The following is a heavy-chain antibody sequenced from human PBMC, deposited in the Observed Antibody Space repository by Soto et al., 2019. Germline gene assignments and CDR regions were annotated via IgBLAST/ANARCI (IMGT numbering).Heavy chain of an antibody. CDR1: GGSFGRYY. CDR2: INHSGST. Sequence: SETLSLSYAVYGGSFGRYYWRWVRQPPGKGLEWIGEINHSGSTNYNPSLKSRVTISVDTSKNQFSLKLSSVTAADTAVYYCASSGIAVAGPFDYWRQGTLVTVYS. J-gene: IGHJ4*02. D-gene: IGHD6-19*01. V-gene: IGHV4-34*01. CDR3: ASSGIAVAGPFDY.